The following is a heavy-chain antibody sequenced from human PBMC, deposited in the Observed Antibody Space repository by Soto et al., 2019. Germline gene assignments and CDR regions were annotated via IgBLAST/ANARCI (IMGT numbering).Heavy chain of an antibody. V-gene: IGHV3-30*18. Sequence: GGSLRLSCAASGFTFSSYGMHWVRQAPGKGLEWVAVISYDGSNKYYADSVKGRFTISRDNSKNTLYLQMNSLRAEDTAVYYCAKHPPRRSGDYFFDYWGQGTLVTVSS. CDR1: GFTFSSYG. CDR2: ISYDGSNK. J-gene: IGHJ4*02. D-gene: IGHD4-17*01. CDR3: AKHPPRRSGDYFFDY.